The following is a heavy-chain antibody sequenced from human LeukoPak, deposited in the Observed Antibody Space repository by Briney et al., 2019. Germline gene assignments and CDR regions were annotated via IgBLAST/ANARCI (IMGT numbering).Heavy chain of an antibody. Sequence: GGSLRLSCAASGFTFSSYAMSWVRQAPGKGLEWVSAISGSGGSTYYADSVKGRFTISRDNSKNTLYLQMNSLRAEDTAVYYCATLLRDYDSSGYPLDYWGQGTLVTVSS. D-gene: IGHD3-22*01. CDR3: ATLLRDYDSSGYPLDY. CDR1: GFTFSSYA. CDR2: ISGSGGST. J-gene: IGHJ4*02. V-gene: IGHV3-23*01.